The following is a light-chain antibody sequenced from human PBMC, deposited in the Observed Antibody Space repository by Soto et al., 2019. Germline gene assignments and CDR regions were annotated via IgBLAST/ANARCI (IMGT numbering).Light chain of an antibody. J-gene: IGKJ5*01. CDR3: QQYYNWPRT. V-gene: IGKV3-11*01. CDR1: QSVSNY. Sequence: EIVLTQSPATLSLSPGERATLSCRASQSVSNYLAWYQQRRGQAPRLLIYDASNRATGIPARFSGSGSGTEFTLTINSLQAEDCAVYYCQQYYNWPRTVGQGTRLEIK. CDR2: DAS.